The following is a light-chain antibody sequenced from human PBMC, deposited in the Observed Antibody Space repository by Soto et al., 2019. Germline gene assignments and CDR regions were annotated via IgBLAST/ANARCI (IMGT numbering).Light chain of an antibody. J-gene: IGKJ1*01. Sequence: DIQMTQSPSTLSASVGDIVTITCRASQSISSWLAWYQQKPGKAPKLLIYKASSLKSGVPSRFSGSGSGTEFTLTISSLQPDDFATYYCQQYDSYLWTFGQGTKVEIK. V-gene: IGKV1-5*03. CDR2: KAS. CDR1: QSISSW. CDR3: QQYDSYLWT.